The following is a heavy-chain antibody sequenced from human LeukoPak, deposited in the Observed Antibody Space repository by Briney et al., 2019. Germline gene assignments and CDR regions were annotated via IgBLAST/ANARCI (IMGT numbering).Heavy chain of an antibody. CDR2: ISSDTPNK. V-gene: IGHV3-21*01. D-gene: IGHD3-16*01. CDR3: ARDLGGPDY. CDR1: GFSFSRYA. Sequence: GGSLRLSCVTSGFSFSRYAMNWIRPAPGKGLEWVSFISSDTPNKNYADSVKGRFTISRDNAKNSVYLQLNSLRAEDTARYYCARDLGGPDYWGQGTLVTVSS. J-gene: IGHJ4*02.